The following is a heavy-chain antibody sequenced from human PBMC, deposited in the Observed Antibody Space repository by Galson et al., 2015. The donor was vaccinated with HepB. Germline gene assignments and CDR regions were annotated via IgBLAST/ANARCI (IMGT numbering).Heavy chain of an antibody. J-gene: IGHJ6*02. Sequence: SLRLSCAGSGFTFSGYTMNWVRQAPGKGLQWVASISRGSGHDIFYRESVKGRFTISRDNAKNSLYLQMNSRRVEDTGVYYCASESPDLWGQGTTVTVSS. CDR3: ASESPDL. V-gene: IGHV3-21*01. CDR1: GFTFSGYT. CDR2: ISRGSGHDI.